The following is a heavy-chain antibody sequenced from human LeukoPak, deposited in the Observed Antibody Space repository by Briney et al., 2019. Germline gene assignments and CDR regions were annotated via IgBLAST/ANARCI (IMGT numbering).Heavy chain of an antibody. CDR1: VYTFTGYS. J-gene: IGHJ3*02. V-gene: IGHV1-2*02. Sequence: GASVKVSCKASVYTFTGYSMHWVRQAPGQGLEWMGLISPDSDDTNYTQKFQGRVTLTSDTSISTAYKELSRLRPDDTAVYFCARILGYCSSTSCYERNAFDIWGQGTMVTVSS. CDR2: ISPDSDDT. CDR3: ARILGYCSSTSCYERNAFDI. D-gene: IGHD2-2*01.